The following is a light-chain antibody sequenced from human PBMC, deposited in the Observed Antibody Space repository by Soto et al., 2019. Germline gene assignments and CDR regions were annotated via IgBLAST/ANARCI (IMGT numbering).Light chain of an antibody. Sequence: QAVVTQPPSVSGAPGQRVTISCTGSSSNLGAGAGYDVHWYQQVPGTAPKLLIYDNNNRPSGVPDRFSGSKSGTSASLAITGLQPEDEADYYCQSYDSSLGDVVFGGGTQLTVL. CDR3: QSYDSSLGDVV. V-gene: IGLV1-40*01. CDR1: SSNLGAGAGYD. CDR2: DNN. J-gene: IGLJ2*01.